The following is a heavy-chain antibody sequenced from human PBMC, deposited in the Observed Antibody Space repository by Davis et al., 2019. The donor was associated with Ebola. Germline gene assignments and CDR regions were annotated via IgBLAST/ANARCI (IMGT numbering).Heavy chain of an antibody. Sequence: GGSLRLSCAASGFTSSSYGMHWVRQDPGKVPEWVAVISYDGSNNNYADSVKGRFTISRDNSKNTLYLQMNSLRAEDRAVYYCAKDLRTTSAFDIWGQGTMVTVSS. CDR2: ISYDGSNN. J-gene: IGHJ3*02. CDR3: AKDLRTTSAFDI. CDR1: GFTSSSYG. D-gene: IGHD1-1*01. V-gene: IGHV3-30*18.